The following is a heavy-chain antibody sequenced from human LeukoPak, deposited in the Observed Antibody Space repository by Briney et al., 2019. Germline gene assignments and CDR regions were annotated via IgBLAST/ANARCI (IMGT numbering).Heavy chain of an antibody. Sequence: GSLRLSCAASRFTFSNYGLHWVRQAPGKGLEWVAVISYDGNNKYYEDSVKGRFTISRDNSKNTLYLQMNSLRAEDTAVYYCARVYYYYDSSGYYPFDYWGQGTLVTVSS. V-gene: IGHV3-30*03. CDR3: ARVYYYYDSSGYYPFDY. CDR1: RFTFSNYG. CDR2: ISYDGNNK. J-gene: IGHJ4*02. D-gene: IGHD3-22*01.